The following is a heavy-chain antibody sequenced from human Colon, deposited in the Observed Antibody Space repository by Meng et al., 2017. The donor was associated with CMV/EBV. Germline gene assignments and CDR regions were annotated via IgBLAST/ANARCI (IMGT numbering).Heavy chain of an antibody. V-gene: IGHV3-48*03. D-gene: IGHD2-8*01. CDR1: GFNFGGHE. Sequence: GGSLRLSCVGSGFNFGGHEMNWVRQAPGKGLEWLGYISSSGVTIYYADSAKGRFAISRDNAKNSVYLQMTGLTSDDTAVYYCARDRMPRPTYYNGVWWFDPWGQGTLVTVSS. J-gene: IGHJ5*02. CDR3: ARDRMPRPTYYNGVWWFDP. CDR2: ISSSGVTI.